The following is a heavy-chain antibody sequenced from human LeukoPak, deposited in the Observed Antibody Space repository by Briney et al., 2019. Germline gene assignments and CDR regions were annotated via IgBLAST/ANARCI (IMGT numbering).Heavy chain of an antibody. Sequence: GGSLRLSCAASGFTFSSYGMPWVRQAPGKGLEWVAVIWYDGSNKYYADSVKGRFTISRDNSKNTLYLQMNSLRAEDTAVYYCARSAGEMATIGPRLGQLYNWFDPWGQGTLVTVSS. V-gene: IGHV3-33*01. D-gene: IGHD5-24*01. CDR2: IWYDGSNK. CDR1: GFTFSSYG. J-gene: IGHJ5*02. CDR3: ARSAGEMATIGPRLGQLYNWFDP.